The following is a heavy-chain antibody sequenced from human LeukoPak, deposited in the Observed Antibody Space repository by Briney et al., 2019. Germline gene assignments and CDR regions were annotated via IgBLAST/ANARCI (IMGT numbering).Heavy chain of an antibody. CDR2: ISSSSSYI. CDR1: GFTFSSYS. Sequence: GGSLRLSCAASGFTFSSYSMNWVRQAPGKGLEWVSSISSSSSYIYYADSVKGRFTISRDNAKNSLYLQMNSLRAGDTAVYYCARAAAGTGSSDYWGQGTLVTVSS. V-gene: IGHV3-21*01. CDR3: ARAAAGTGSSDY. J-gene: IGHJ4*02. D-gene: IGHD6-13*01.